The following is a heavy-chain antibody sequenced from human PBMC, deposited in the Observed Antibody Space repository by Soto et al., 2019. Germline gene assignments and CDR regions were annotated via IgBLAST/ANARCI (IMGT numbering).Heavy chain of an antibody. CDR1: GFTFSSYE. J-gene: IGHJ6*02. V-gene: IGHV3-48*03. CDR2: ISSSGSTI. CDR3: ARDHDYYYGMDV. Sequence: GGSLRLSCAASGFTFSSYEMNWVRQAPGKGLEWVSYISSSGSTIYYADSVKGRFTISRDNAKNSLYLQMNSLRAEDTAAYYCARDHDYYYGMDVWGQGTTVTVSS.